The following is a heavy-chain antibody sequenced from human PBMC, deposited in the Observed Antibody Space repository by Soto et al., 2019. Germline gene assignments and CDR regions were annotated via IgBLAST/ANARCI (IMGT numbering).Heavy chain of an antibody. CDR2: IKSKTDGGTT. D-gene: IGHD6-13*01. J-gene: IGHJ6*02. V-gene: IGHV3-15*07. CDR1: DIVVSNAR. Sequence: PXGSQRQSCADADIVVSNARRNWDRQAPGKGLEWVGRIKSKTDGGTTDYAAPVKGRFTISRDDSKNTLYLQMNSLKTEDTAVYYCTTDFNSYSSSWITYYGMDVWGQGTTVTVSS. CDR3: TTDFNSYSSSWITYYGMDV.